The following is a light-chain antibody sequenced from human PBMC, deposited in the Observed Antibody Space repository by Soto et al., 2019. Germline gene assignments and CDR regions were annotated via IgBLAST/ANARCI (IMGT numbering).Light chain of an antibody. CDR3: QQYHSWPA. Sequence: EIVMTQSPATLSVSPGERATLSCRASQSVFSSLAWYQQRPGQAPRLLIYGSATRATGIPDIFSGSGSGTEFTLTISSLQSEDSAVYYCQQYHSWPAFGQGTKVEIK. CDR2: GSA. J-gene: IGKJ1*01. CDR1: QSVFSS. V-gene: IGKV3-15*01.